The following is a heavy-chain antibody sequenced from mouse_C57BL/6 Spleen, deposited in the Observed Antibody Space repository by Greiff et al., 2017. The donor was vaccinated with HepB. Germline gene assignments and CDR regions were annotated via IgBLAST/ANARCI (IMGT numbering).Heavy chain of an antibody. D-gene: IGHD2-5*01. CDR3: ARENYSNYVFAY. CDR2: IYPRSGNT. J-gene: IGHJ3*01. CDR1: GYTFTSYG. Sequence: QVQLKESGAELARPGASVKLSCKASGYTFTSYGISWVKQRTGQGLEWIGEIYPRSGNTYYNEKFKGKATLTADKSSSTAYMELRSLTSEDSAVYFCARENYSNYVFAYWGQGTLVTVSA. V-gene: IGHV1-81*01.